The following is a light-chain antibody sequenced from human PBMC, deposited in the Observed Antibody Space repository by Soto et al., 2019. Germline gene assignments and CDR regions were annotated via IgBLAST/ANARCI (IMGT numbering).Light chain of an antibody. CDR1: QSVLYSSNNKNY. CDR2: WAT. Sequence: DVAITQSRDSLAVALGWRSTINCNSSQSVLYSSNNKNYLAWYQQKPGQPPKLLIYWATTRESGVPDRFSGSGSGTDFTLTISSLQPEDGASDYCHTSGQGTRLEVK. CDR3: HT. J-gene: IGKJ5*01. V-gene: IGKV4-1*01.